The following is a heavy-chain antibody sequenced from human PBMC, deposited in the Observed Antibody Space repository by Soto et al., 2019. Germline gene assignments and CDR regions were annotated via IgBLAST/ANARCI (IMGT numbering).Heavy chain of an antibody. CDR3: ARGVGFGYYYYHMDL. J-gene: IGHJ6*02. D-gene: IGHD3-10*01. CDR1: GDSITSIYH. V-gene: IGHV4-38-2*01. Sequence: SETLSLTCAVSGDSITSIYHWACIRQPPGRGLEWVASIYYSGTTYYNPSLKSRVTISVDTSKNQFSLNLRSVTAADSAVYYCARGVGFGYYYYHMDLWGQGTTVTVSS. CDR2: IYYSGTT.